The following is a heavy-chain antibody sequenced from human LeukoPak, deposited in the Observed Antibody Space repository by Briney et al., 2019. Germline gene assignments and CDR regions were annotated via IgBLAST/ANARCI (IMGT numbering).Heavy chain of an antibody. CDR1: GFSISFNY. CDR3: ASHYCSAGSCYFDG. D-gene: IGHD2-8*02. Sequence: GGSLRLSCVVSGFSISFNYMSWVRQAPGKGLEWVSLIYSAGDSYYADSVKGRFIISKDNSKNTVYLQMNRLRPEDTAVYYCASHYCSAGSCYFDGWGQGTLVTVSS. J-gene: IGHJ4*02. CDR2: IYSAGDS. V-gene: IGHV3-53*01.